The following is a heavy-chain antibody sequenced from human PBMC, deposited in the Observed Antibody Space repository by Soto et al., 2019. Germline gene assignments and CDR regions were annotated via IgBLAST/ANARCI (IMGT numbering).Heavy chain of an antibody. CDR3: ARGRIAARPVREILYYFDY. D-gene: IGHD6-6*01. Sequence: SETLSLTCTVSGGSISSYYWSWIRQPPGKGLEWIGYIYYSGSTNYNPSLKSRVTISVDTSKNQFSLKLSSVTAADTAVYYCARGRIAARPVREILYYFDYWGQGTLVTVSS. CDR2: IYYSGST. J-gene: IGHJ4*02. CDR1: GGSISSYY. V-gene: IGHV4-59*01.